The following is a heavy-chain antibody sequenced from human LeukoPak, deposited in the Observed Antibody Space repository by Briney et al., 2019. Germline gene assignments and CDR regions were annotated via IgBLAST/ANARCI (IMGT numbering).Heavy chain of an antibody. CDR1: GFTFHYSW. Sequence: GGSLRLSCAASGFTFHYSWMSWVRQAPGKGLQWVANIKQHGSEKSYLDSVKGRFTISRDNTKNSLFLQMNSLRAEDTAVYYCARVGIDYLASYHFDQWGQGTLVTVSS. CDR3: ARVGIDYLASYHFDQ. J-gene: IGHJ4*02. D-gene: IGHD2/OR15-2a*01. CDR2: IKQHGSEK. V-gene: IGHV3-7*01.